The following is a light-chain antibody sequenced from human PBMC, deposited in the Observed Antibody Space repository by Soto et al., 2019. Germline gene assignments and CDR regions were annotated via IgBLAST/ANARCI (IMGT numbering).Light chain of an antibody. J-gene: IGKJ1*01. CDR3: QRYVSCRT. CDR1: QSVRSNF. CDR2: GAS. V-gene: IGKV3-20*01. Sequence: EIVLTQSPDTLSLSPGERATLSCRSSQSVRSNFLAWYQQKPGQAPRLLIYGASNRATGIPDRFSGSGSGTDFTLTITRLEPEDFAMYYCQRYVSCRTFGQGTIVDIK.